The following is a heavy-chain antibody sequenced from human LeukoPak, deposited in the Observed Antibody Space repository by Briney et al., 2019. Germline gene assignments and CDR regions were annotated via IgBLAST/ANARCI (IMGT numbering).Heavy chain of an antibody. CDR1: GFTVSSNY. V-gene: IGHV3-53*01. D-gene: IGHD4-17*01. CDR2: IYSGGGT. J-gene: IGHJ3*02. CDR3: AGAIYGDYVGAFDI. Sequence: PGGSLRLSCAASGFTVSSNYMSWVRQAPGKGLEWVSVIYSGGGTYYTDSVKGRFTISRDNSKNTLYLQMNSLRAEDTAVYYCAGAIYGDYVGAFDIWGQGTMVTVSS.